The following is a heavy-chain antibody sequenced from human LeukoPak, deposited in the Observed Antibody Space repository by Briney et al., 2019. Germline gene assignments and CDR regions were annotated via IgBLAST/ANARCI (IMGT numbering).Heavy chain of an antibody. V-gene: IGHV1-46*01. Sequence: ASVKVSCKASGYTFTSYYMHWVRQAPGQGLEWMGIINPSGGSTSYAQKLQGRVTMTTDTSTSTAYMELRSLRSDDTAVYYCASPYCSGGTCYAHDAFGIWGQGTMVTVSS. CDR3: ASPYCSGGTCYAHDAFGI. CDR1: GYTFTSYY. J-gene: IGHJ3*02. CDR2: INPSGGST. D-gene: IGHD2-15*01.